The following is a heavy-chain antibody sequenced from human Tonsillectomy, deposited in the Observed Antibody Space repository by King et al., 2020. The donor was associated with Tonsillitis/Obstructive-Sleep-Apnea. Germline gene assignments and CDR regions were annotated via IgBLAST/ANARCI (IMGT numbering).Heavy chain of an antibody. V-gene: IGHV3-48*02. J-gene: IGHJ4*02. Sequence: VQLVESGGGLVQPGGSLRLSCAASGFTFSSYSMNWVRQAPGEGLEWVSYISSSSSTIYYADSVKGRFTISRDNAKNSLYLQMNSLRDEDTAVYYCARDGYCSSTSCYFFDYWGQGTLVTVSS. CDR3: ARDGYCSSTSCYFFDY. CDR2: ISSSSSTI. D-gene: IGHD2-2*03. CDR1: GFTFSSYS.